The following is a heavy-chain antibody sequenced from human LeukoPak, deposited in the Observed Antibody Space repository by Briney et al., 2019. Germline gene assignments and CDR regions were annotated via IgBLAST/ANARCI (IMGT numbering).Heavy chain of an antibody. CDR2: INPSGGST. D-gene: IGHD2-2*02. CDR3: ARDDSYCSSTSCYIPP. J-gene: IGHJ5*02. Sequence: ASVKVSCKASGYTFTSYYMHWVRQAPGQGLEWMGIINPSGGSTSYAQKFQGRVTMTRDTSTSTVYMELSSLRSEDTAVYYCARDDSYCSSTSCYIPPWGQGTLVTVSS. V-gene: IGHV1-46*01. CDR1: GYTFTSYY.